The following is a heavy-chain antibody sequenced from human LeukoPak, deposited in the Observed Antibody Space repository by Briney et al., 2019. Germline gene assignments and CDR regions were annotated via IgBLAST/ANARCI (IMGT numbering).Heavy chain of an antibody. Sequence: QPGGSLRLSCAASGFSFSTNPMSWVRQVPGKGLEWVSSIANDGGSTYYADSVKGRFTISRDNSRNTVYLQMNSLRAEDMAVYYRAKSHSVEQRGYFDYWGQGTLVPVSS. CDR2: IANDGGST. D-gene: IGHD1/OR15-1a*01. J-gene: IGHJ4*02. CDR1: GFSFSTNP. V-gene: IGHV3-23*01. CDR3: AKSHSVEQRGYFDY.